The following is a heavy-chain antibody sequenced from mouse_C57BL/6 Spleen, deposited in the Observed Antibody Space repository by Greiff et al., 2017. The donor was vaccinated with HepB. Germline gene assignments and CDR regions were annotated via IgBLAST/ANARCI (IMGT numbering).Heavy chain of an antibody. V-gene: IGHV5-4*01. J-gene: IGHJ3*01. CDR3: ARDEEERRFYGFAY. Sequence: EVQLVESGGGLVKPGGSLKLSCAASGFTFSSYAMSWVRQTPEKRLVWVATISDGGSYTDYPDNVKGRFTISRDNAKNNLYLQMSHLKPEDTAMYYCARDEEERRFYGFAYWGQGTLVTVSA. CDR1: GFTFSSYA. D-gene: IGHD1-1*01. CDR2: ISDGGSYT.